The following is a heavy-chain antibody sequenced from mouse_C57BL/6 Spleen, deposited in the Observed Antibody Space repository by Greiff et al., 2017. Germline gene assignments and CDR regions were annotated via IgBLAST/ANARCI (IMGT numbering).Heavy chain of an antibody. V-gene: IGHV1-61*01. Sequence: QVQLQQSGAELVRPGSSVKLSCKASGYTFTSYWMDWVKQRPGQGLEWIGNIYPSDSETHYNQKFKDKATLTVDKSSSTAYMQLSSLTSEDSAVYYCARTGSSSYYAMDYWGQGTSVTVSS. CDR1: GYTFTSYW. CDR2: IYPSDSET. CDR3: ARTGSSSYYAMDY. D-gene: IGHD1-1*01. J-gene: IGHJ4*01.